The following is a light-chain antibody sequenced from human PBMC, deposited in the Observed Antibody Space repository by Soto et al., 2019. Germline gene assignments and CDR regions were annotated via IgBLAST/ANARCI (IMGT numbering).Light chain of an antibody. V-gene: IGKV1-5*01. CDR3: QQYNSYST. Sequence: DIQMTQSPSTLSASVGDRVTITCRASHSISNRLAWYQQKPGKVPKLLIYDASILQSGVPSRFSGSGSGTEFTLTISSLQPDDFATYYCQQYNSYSTFGQGTKLEIK. CDR1: HSISNR. J-gene: IGKJ2*01. CDR2: DAS.